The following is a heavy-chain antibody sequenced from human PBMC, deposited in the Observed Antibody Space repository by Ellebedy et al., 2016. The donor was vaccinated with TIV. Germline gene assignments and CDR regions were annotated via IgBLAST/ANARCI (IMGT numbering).Heavy chain of an antibody. D-gene: IGHD1-26*01. J-gene: IGHJ4*02. CDR2: IYYSGST. CDR1: GGSISSSSYY. V-gene: IGHV4-61*01. CDR3: ARGEKWVVGATTGGHDY. Sequence: SETLSLTCTVSGGSISSSSYYWSWIRQPPGKGLEWIGYIYYSGSTNYNPSLKSRVTISVDTSKNQFSLKLSSVTAADTAVYYCARGEKWVVGATTGGHDYWGQGTLVTVSS.